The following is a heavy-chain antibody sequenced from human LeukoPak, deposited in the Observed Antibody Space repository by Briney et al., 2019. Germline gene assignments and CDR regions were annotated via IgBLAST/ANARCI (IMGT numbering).Heavy chain of an antibody. V-gene: IGHV1-18*01. CDR2: ISCYNGDT. Sequence: SVKVSCKTSGYTFTRYGVSWVRQAPGQGLEWMGWISCYNGDTNYAQNFQGRLTVTKDTSATTVYMELRSLSSDDTAFYYCARDPSNSSGRNILFDFWGQGTLVTVSS. CDR1: GYTFTRYG. CDR3: ARDPSNSSGRNILFDF. J-gene: IGHJ4*02. D-gene: IGHD6-19*01.